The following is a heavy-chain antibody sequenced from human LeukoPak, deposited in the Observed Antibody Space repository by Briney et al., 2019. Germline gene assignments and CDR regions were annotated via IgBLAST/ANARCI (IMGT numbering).Heavy chain of an antibody. Sequence: GGSLRLSCAASGFTFSDYYMSWIRQAPGKGLEWVSYISSSGSTIYYADSVKGRFTISRDNAKNSLYLQMNSLRAEDTAVYYCARVVLVATTRHYYYYMDVWGKGTTVTISS. CDR3: ARVVLVATTRHYYYYMDV. CDR1: GFTFSDYY. D-gene: IGHD5-12*01. CDR2: ISSSGSTI. V-gene: IGHV3-11*04. J-gene: IGHJ6*03.